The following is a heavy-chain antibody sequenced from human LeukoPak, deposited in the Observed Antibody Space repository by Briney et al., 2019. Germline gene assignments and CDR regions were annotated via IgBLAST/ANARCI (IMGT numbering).Heavy chain of an antibody. CDR2: INPKSGGT. D-gene: IGHD3-3*01. J-gene: IGHJ4*02. CDR3: ARKSSKTFFD. CDR1: GYHFPDYY. V-gene: IGHV1-2*02. Sequence: GASVKLSCKASGYHFPDYYIHWLRQAPGQGLQWMGRINPKSGGTDYAQKFQGRVTMTRDTSITTVYMELSSLRSDDTAFFYCARKSSKTFFDWGQGTLVTVSS.